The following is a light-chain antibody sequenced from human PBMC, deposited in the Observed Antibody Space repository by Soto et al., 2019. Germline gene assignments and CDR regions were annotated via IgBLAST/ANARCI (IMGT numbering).Light chain of an antibody. V-gene: IGLV3-21*04. CDR2: YDS. CDR3: QVWDSSSDPWV. J-gene: IGLJ3*02. CDR1: NIGSKS. Sequence: SYELTQPPSVSVAPGKTARITCGGNNIGSKSVHWCQQKPGQAPVLVIYYDSDRPSGIPERFSGSNSGNTATLTISGVEAGDEADYYCQVWDSSSDPWVFGGGTKVTVL.